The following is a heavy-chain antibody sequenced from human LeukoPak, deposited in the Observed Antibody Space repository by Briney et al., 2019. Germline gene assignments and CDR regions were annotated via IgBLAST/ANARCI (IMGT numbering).Heavy chain of an antibody. J-gene: IGHJ4*02. D-gene: IGHD3-10*01. V-gene: IGHV5-51*01. CDR1: GYSFTSYW. CDR2: IYPGDSDT. CDR3: ARGPPIYGSGIQPFDY. Sequence: KPGESLKISCKGSGYSFTSYWIGWVRQMPGKGLEWMGIIYPGDSDTRYSPSFQGQVTISADKSISTAYLQWSSLKASDTAMYYCARGPPIYGSGIQPFDYWGQGTLVTVSS.